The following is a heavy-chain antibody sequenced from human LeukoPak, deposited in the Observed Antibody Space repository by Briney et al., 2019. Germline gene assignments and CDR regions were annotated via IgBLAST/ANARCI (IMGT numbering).Heavy chain of an antibody. V-gene: IGHV3-48*03. D-gene: IGHD1-26*01. Sequence: GGSLRLSCAASGFTFSSYEMNWVRQAPGKGLGWVSYISSSGSTIYYADSVKGRFTISRDNAKNSLYLQMNSLRAEDTAVYYCARAPGGIVGATTYYYYYMDVWGKGTTVTISS. J-gene: IGHJ6*03. CDR3: ARAPGGIVGATTYYYYYMDV. CDR2: ISSSGSTI. CDR1: GFTFSSYE.